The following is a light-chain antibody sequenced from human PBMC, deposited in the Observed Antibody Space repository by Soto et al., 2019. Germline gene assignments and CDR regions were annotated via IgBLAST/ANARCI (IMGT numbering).Light chain of an antibody. V-gene: IGLV2-8*01. CDR2: EVS. CDR1: SSDVGGYKF. Sequence: QSALTQPPSASGSPGQSVTISCTGSSSDVGGYKFVSWYQQHPGKAPKVMIYEVSKRPSGVPDRFSGSKSGNTASLTVSGLQAEDEADYYCSSYAGSNNRVFGGGSKVTVL. J-gene: IGLJ3*02. CDR3: SSYAGSNNRV.